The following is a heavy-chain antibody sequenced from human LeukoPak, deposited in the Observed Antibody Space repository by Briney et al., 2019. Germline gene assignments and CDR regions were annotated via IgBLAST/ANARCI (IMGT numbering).Heavy chain of an antibody. CDR3: ARNTPEDAFDI. Sequence: GRTLRLSCAASGFTFSTYEMNWVRQAPGDGLEWLSYISSSGRTIYYADTVKGRFTISRDNAKNSLYLQMNSLRAEDTAVYYCARNTPEDAFDIWGQGKMVTVFS. CDR1: GFTFSTYE. J-gene: IGHJ3*02. CDR2: ISSSGRTI. V-gene: IGHV3-48*03.